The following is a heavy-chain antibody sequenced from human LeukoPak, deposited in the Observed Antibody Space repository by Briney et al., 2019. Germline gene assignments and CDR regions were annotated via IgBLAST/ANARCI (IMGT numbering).Heavy chain of an antibody. J-gene: IGHJ4*02. V-gene: IGHV3-23*01. CDR1: GFTFSSYA. D-gene: IGHD7-27*01. Sequence: GGSLRLSCAASGFTFSSYAMSWVRQAPGKGLEWVSAISGSGGSTYYADSVKGRFTISRDNSKNTLYLQMNSLRAEDTAVYYCAKGNVGMLATANWGSLYFDYWGQGTLVTVSS. CDR3: AKGNVGMLATANWGSLYFDY. CDR2: ISGSGGST.